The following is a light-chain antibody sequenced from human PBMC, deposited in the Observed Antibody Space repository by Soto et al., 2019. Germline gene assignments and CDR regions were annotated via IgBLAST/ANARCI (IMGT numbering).Light chain of an antibody. CDR1: SSDVGGYNY. J-gene: IGLJ2*01. CDR3: SSYTTSSTQV. Sequence: QSALTQPASISGSPGQSIANSCTGTSSDVGGYNYVSWYQQHPGKAPKLMIFDVTNRPSGVSTRFSGSKSGDTASLTISGLQAEDEADYYCSSYTTSSTQVFGGGTKLTVL. CDR2: DVT. V-gene: IGLV2-14*03.